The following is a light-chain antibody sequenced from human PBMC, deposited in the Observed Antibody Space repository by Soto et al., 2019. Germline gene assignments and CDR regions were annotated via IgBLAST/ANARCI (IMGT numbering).Light chain of an antibody. CDR3: QQCDNFPFT. CDR2: DAS. Sequence: DIQMTQSPSSLSASVGDRVTITCQASQDVKECLNWYQQKPGTAPKLLIYDASNLDSGVPSRFSGLGSGTDFTVTISSLQPEDITTYYCQQCDNFPFTFGPGTKVDIK. V-gene: IGKV1-33*01. J-gene: IGKJ3*01. CDR1: QDVKEC.